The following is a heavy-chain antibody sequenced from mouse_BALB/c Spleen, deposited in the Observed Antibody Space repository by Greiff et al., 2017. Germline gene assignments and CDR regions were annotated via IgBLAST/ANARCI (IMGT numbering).Heavy chain of an antibody. Sequence: QVHVKQSGAELVKPGASVKLSCKASGYTFTSYDINWVRQRPEQGLEWIGWIFPGDGSTKYNEKFKGKATLTTDKSSSTAYMQLSRLTSEDSAVYFCARHYYGSSPVIDVWGAGTTVTVSS. V-gene: IGHV1S56*01. J-gene: IGHJ1*01. CDR2: IFPGDGST. CDR1: GYTFTSYD. CDR3: ARHYYGSSPVIDV. D-gene: IGHD1-1*01.